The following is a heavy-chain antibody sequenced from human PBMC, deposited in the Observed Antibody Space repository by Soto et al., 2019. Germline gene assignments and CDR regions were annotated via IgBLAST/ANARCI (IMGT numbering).Heavy chain of an antibody. CDR3: XXGXXXXXXXPASYYFSGLDV. Sequence: EVKVLESGGDLVQPGGSLRLSCVASGFTFSEYAMTWVRXAXXXGXDXVSSVSANGDITYYADSVKGRFTISRDNSNNTLXLQMNXLXAXDTXXXXXXXGXXXXXXXPASYYFSGLDVWGQGTTVIVSS. V-gene: IGHV3-23*01. CDR1: GFTFSEYA. CDR2: VSANGDIT. J-gene: IGHJ6*02.